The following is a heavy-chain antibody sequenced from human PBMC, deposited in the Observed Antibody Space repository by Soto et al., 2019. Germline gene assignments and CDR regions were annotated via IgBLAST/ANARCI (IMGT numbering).Heavy chain of an antibody. CDR1: GGSVSSGSYY. V-gene: IGHV4-61*01. Sequence: PSETLSLTCTVSGGSVSSGSYYWSWIRQPPGKGLEWIGYIYYSGSTNYNPSLKSRVTISVDTSKNQSSVKLSSVTAADTAVYYCARRLSSGWLDYWGQGTLVTVSS. D-gene: IGHD6-19*01. CDR3: ARRLSSGWLDY. CDR2: IYYSGST. J-gene: IGHJ4*02.